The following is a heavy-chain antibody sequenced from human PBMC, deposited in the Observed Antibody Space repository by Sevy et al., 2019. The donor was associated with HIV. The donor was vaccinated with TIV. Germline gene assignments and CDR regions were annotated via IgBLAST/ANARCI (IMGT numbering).Heavy chain of an antibody. J-gene: IGHJ3*02. CDR3: AGGRYDSSGSFDAFDI. CDR1: GFTFITYA. D-gene: IGHD3-22*01. Sequence: GSLRLSCKPSGFTFITYAMNWVRQAPGKGLEWVSTIYGSGGATYYADSVKGRFTISRDNSKNTLYLQMTSLRTEDSAVYYCAGGRYDSSGSFDAFDIWGQGTMVTVSS. CDR2: IYGSGGAT. V-gene: IGHV3-23*01.